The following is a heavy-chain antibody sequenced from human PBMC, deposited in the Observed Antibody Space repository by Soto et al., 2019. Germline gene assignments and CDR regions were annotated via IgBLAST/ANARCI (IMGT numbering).Heavy chain of an antibody. D-gene: IGHD3-22*01. CDR3: ARDQTDSGGYSDS. CDR2: IWNDGSNE. Sequence: QVQLVESGGGVVQPGGSLRLSCEASGFNFSSYGIHWVRQAPGKGLEWVAIIWNDGSNEYYADSVKGRFTISRHNSKNTVYLQVSKLRAEDTAVYFCARDQTDSGGYSDSWGQGTLVTVSS. CDR1: GFNFSSYG. J-gene: IGHJ4*02. V-gene: IGHV3-33*01.